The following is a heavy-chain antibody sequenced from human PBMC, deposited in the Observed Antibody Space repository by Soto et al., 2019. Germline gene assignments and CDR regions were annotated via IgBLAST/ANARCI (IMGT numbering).Heavy chain of an antibody. Sequence: QVQLVQSGAEVKKPGSSVKVSCKASGGNFRSQSISISWVRQAPGQGLEWMGSIIPVLGVANYVLRFQGRVTITADKSPITVNVAMRSLRSEDRATYSCARDRYVAAPGTVETNYYYGMDVWGPRDHRHRLL. D-gene: IGHD6-13*01. CDR3: ARDRYVAAPGTVETNYYYGMDV. CDR2: IIPVLGVA. J-gene: IGHJ6*01. CDR1: GGNFRSQS. V-gene: IGHV1-69*08.